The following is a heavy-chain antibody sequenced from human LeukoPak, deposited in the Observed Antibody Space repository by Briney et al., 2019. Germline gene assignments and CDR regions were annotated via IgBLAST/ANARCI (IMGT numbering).Heavy chain of an antibody. Sequence: SETLSLTCTVSGVSISSYYWSWVRQPPGKGLEWIGYIYYSGSTNYNPSLKRRVTISVDTSKNQFSLKLSSVTAADTAVYYCARGGIQLWLRPFDYWGQGTLVTVSS. CDR2: IYYSGST. J-gene: IGHJ4*02. D-gene: IGHD5-18*01. CDR1: GVSISSYY. V-gene: IGHV4-59*01. CDR3: ARGGIQLWLRPFDY.